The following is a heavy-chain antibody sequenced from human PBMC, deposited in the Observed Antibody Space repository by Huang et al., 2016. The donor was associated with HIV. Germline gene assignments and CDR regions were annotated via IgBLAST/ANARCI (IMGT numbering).Heavy chain of an antibody. V-gene: IGHV3-74*01. CDR1: GFTFSRYW. CDR2: INKDGSST. J-gene: IGHJ4*02. Sequence: DVQLVESGGGLVQPGGSLRLSCAASGFTFSRYWMHWVRRAPGKGLVWGSLINKDGSSTGYADSVKGRFTIARDNAENTLYLQMNSLRAEDTAVYYCVRDPRIQSWLNYFDYWGQGTLVSVSS. CDR3: VRDPRIQSWLNYFDY. D-gene: IGHD3-22*01.